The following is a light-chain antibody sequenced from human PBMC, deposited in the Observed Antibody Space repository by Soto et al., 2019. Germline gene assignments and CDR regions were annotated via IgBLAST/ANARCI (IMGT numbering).Light chain of an antibody. J-gene: IGLJ2*01. CDR1: SSDVGGYNY. CDR2: EVS. Sequence: QSALTQPPSASGSPGQSVTISCTGTSSDVGGYNYVSWYRQHPGKVPKLMIYEVSKRPSGVPDRFSGSKSGNTASLTVSGLQAEDEADYYCSSYAGRNTLVFGGGTKLTVL. CDR3: SSYAGRNTLV. V-gene: IGLV2-8*01.